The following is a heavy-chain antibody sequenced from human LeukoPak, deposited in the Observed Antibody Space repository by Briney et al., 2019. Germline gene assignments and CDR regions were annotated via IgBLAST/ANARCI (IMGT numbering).Heavy chain of an antibody. CDR2: IYHSGST. Sequence: SETLSLTCAVSGGSISSSNWWSWVRQPPGKGLEWIGEIYHSGSTNYNPSLKSRVTISVDKSKNQFSLKLSSVTAADTAVYYCARDYYDSSGYYSGFDYWGQGTLVTVSS. CDR3: ARDYYDSSGYYSGFDY. V-gene: IGHV4-4*02. D-gene: IGHD3-22*01. CDR1: GGSISSSNW. J-gene: IGHJ4*02.